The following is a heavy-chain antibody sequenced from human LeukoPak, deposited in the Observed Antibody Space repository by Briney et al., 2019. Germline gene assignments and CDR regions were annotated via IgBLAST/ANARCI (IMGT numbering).Heavy chain of an antibody. CDR2: ISAYNGNT. Sequence: GASVKVSCKASGYTFTSYGISWVRQAPGQGLEWMGWISAYNGNTNYAQKLQGRVTMTTDTPTSTAYMELRSLRSDDTAVYYCARNDGIGFGEFPYYYYGMDVWGKGTTVTVSS. D-gene: IGHD3-10*01. CDR3: ARNDGIGFGEFPYYYYGMDV. V-gene: IGHV1-18*04. CDR1: GYTFTSYG. J-gene: IGHJ6*04.